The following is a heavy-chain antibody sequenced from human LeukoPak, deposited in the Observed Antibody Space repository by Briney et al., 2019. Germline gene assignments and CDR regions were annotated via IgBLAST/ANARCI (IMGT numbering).Heavy chain of an antibody. CDR3: ANFGPYYYGSGTSN. V-gene: IGHV3-23*01. CDR1: GFTFSSYA. CDR2: ISGSGGST. J-gene: IGHJ4*02. Sequence: LTGGSLRLSCAASGFTFSSYAMSWVRQAPGKGLEWVSAISGSGGSTYYADSVKGRFTISRDNSKNTLYLQMNSLRAEDTAVYYCANFGPYYYGSGTSNWGQGTLVTVSS. D-gene: IGHD3-10*01.